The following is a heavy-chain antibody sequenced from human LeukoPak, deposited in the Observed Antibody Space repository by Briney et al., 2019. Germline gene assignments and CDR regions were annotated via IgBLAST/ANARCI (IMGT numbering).Heavy chain of an antibody. CDR2: FDPEDGET. V-gene: IGHV1-24*01. Sequence: VASVKVSCKVSGYTLTELSMHWVRQAPGKGLEWMGGFDPEDGETIYAQKFQGRVTMIEDTSTDTAYMELSSLRSEDTAVYYCATDDSEAWFDPWGQGTLVTVSS. CDR1: GYTLTELS. CDR3: ATDDSEAWFDP. D-gene: IGHD2-21*02. J-gene: IGHJ5*02.